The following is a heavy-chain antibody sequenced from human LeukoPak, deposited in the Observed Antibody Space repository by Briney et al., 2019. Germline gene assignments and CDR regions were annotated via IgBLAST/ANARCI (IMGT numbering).Heavy chain of an antibody. Sequence: GGSLRLSCAASGFTFGSYAMSWVRQAPRKGLEWVSAMSSGYGGTYYADSVKGRFTMSRDNSKNTLYLQMNSLSVEDTALYYCAKEGGPSGYSPCDSWGQGTLVTVSS. J-gene: IGHJ5*01. CDR3: AKEGGPSGYSPCDS. D-gene: IGHD5-18*01. CDR1: GFTFGSYA. CDR2: MSSGYGGT. V-gene: IGHV3-23*01.